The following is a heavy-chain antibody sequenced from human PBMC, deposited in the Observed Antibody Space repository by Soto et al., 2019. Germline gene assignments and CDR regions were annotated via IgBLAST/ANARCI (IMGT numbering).Heavy chain of an antibody. CDR2: VNGDGTST. V-gene: IGHV3-74*01. Sequence: PGGSLRLSCAASGFTFSTYWMHWVRQTPGKGLVWVARVNGDGTSTAYADSVRGRFTISRDNAKNSLYLQMNSLRAEDTAVYYCARKYSQGAFDIWGQGTMVTVSS. D-gene: IGHD6-6*01. CDR3: ARKYSQGAFDI. J-gene: IGHJ3*02. CDR1: GFTFSTYW.